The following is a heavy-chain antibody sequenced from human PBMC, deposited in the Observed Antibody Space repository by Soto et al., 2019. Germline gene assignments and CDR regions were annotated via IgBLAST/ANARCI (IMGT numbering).Heavy chain of an antibody. V-gene: IGHV3-66*04. J-gene: IGHJ6*03. CDR2: IYSGGST. CDR1: GFTVSSNY. D-gene: IGHD2-15*01. CDR3: ARHDSGGSYYYYYYMDV. Sequence: GGSLRLSCAASGFTVSSNYMSWVRQAPGKGLEWVSVIYSGGSTYYADSVKGRFTISRDNSKNTLYLQMNSLRAEDTAVYYCARHDSGGSYYYYYYMDVWGKGTTVTVSS.